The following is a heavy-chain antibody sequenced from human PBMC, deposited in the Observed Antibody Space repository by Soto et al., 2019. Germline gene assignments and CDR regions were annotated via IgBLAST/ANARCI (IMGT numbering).Heavy chain of an antibody. J-gene: IGHJ4*02. Sequence: QVQLVQSGAEVKKPGSSVKVSCKASGDTFSTNTITWVRQAPGQGLEWMGEIIPVYVTANYAQKFQGRVTITADESTSTAYMEVSGLRSEDTAVYYCARDHYDTSGYYYRFDDWGQGTLVTVSS. CDR2: IIPVYVTA. V-gene: IGHV1-69*01. D-gene: IGHD3-22*01. CDR1: GDTFSTNT. CDR3: ARDHYDTSGYYYRFDD.